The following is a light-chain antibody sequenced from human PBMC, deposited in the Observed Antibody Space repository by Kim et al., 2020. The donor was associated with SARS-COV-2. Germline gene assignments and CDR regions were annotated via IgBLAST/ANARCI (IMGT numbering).Light chain of an antibody. V-gene: IGLV3-19*01. CDR3: NSRSEV. J-gene: IGLJ2*01. CDR1: SLRSYY. Sequence: SSELTQDPAVSVALGQTVRITCQGDSLRSYYASWYQQKPGQAPVLVIYGKNNRPSGIPDRFSGSSSGNTASLTITGAQAEDEADYSCNSRSEVFGGGTQL. CDR2: GKN.